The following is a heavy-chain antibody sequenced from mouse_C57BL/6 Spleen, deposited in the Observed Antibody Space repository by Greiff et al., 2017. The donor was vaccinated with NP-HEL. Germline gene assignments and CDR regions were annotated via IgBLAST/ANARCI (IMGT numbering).Heavy chain of an antibody. V-gene: IGHV14-4*01. J-gene: IGHJ3*01. D-gene: IGHD2-4*01. CDR1: FFPLPSSY. Sequence: QLKESGAELVPPLSSSHPPFPSSFFPLPSSYIPFFPPLPSHGLYCILWIDPENGDTEYASKFQGKATITADTSSNTAYLQLSSLTSEDTAVYYCTNYDYEWFAYWGKGTLVTVSA. CDR2: IDPENGDT. CDR3: TNYDYEWFAY.